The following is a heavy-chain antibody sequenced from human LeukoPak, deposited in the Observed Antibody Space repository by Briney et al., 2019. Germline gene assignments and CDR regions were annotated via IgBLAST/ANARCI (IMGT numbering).Heavy chain of an antibody. CDR1: GGSISSYY. CDR2: IYYSGST. Sequence: PSETLSLTCTVSGGSISSYYWSWIRQHPGKGLEWIGYIYYSGSTYYNPSLKSRVTISVDTSKNQFSLKLSSVTAADTAVYYCASVSPEDQYYYYYYGMDVWGQGTTVTVSS. J-gene: IGHJ6*02. V-gene: IGHV4-59*06. CDR3: ASVSPEDQYYYYYYGMDV.